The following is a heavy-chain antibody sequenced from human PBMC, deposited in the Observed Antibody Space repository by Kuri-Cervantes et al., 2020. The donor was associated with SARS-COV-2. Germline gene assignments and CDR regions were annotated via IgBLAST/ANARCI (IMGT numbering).Heavy chain of an antibody. V-gene: IGHV3-53*01. CDR3: ARGRGPGDFWSGLNWFDP. Sequence: GGSLRLSCAASGFTVNSNYMSWVRQAPGKGLEWVSVIYSSGSTNYADSVKGRFTISRDNFKNTLYLQMSSLRAKDTAVYYCARGRGPGDFWSGLNWFDPWGQGTLVTAPQ. CDR1: GFTVNSNY. D-gene: IGHD3-3*01. J-gene: IGHJ5*02. CDR2: IYSSGST.